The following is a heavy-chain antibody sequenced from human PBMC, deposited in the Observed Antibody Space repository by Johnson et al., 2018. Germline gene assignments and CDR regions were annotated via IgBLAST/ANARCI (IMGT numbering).Heavy chain of an antibody. Sequence: QVQLVQSGGGLVQPGGSLRLSCAASGFTFSSYGMHWVRQAPGKGLEWVAVISYDGSNKYYADSVKGRFTISRDNSKNTLYLQMNSLRAEDTAVYYCAKTRYYYDSSAPGDYYMDVWGKGTTVTVSS. V-gene: IGHV3-30*18. J-gene: IGHJ6*03. CDR3: AKTRYYYDSSAPGDYYMDV. D-gene: IGHD3-22*01. CDR2: ISYDGSNK. CDR1: GFTFSSYG.